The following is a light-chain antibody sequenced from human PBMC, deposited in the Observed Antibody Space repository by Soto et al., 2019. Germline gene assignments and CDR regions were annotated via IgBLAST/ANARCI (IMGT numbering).Light chain of an antibody. CDR3: QQYHNWFT. CDR2: DAS. Sequence: VVLTQSPATLSLSPGERATLSCRASQSISEFLAWYQQKPGQAPRLLIYDASNRATGTPARFSGSGSGTDFTLTISSLQSEDFAVYYCQQYHNWFTFGQGTKLEIK. J-gene: IGKJ2*01. CDR1: QSISEF. V-gene: IGKV3-11*01.